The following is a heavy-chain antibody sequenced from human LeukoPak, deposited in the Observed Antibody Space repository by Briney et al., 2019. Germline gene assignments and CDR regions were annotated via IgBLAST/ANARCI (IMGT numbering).Heavy chain of an antibody. CDR1: GYTFTSYY. CDR2: INPSGGST. V-gene: IGHV1-46*01. D-gene: IGHD3-22*01. CDR3: ARDEGLYYDSSGYYSRLDAFDI. Sequence: ASVKVSCKASGYTFTSYYMHWVRQAPGQGLEWMGIINPSGGSTSYAQKFQGRVTMTRDMSTRTVYMELSSLRSEDTAVYYCARDEGLYYDSSGYYSRLDAFDIWGQGTMVTVSS. J-gene: IGHJ3*02.